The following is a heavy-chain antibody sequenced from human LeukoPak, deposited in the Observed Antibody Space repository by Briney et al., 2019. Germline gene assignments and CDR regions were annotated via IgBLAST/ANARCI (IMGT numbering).Heavy chain of an antibody. D-gene: IGHD1-1*01. CDR2: IWYDGSNK. J-gene: IGHJ6*02. CDR1: GFTFSSYG. V-gene: IGHV3-33*01. Sequence: GGSLRLSCAASGFTFSSYGMHWVRQAPGKGLEWVAVIWYDGSNKYYADSVKGRFTISRDNSKNTLYLQMNSLRAEDTAVYYCASDSTWNARTIYYYYYGMDVWGQGTTVTVSS. CDR3: ASDSTWNARTIYYYYYGMDV.